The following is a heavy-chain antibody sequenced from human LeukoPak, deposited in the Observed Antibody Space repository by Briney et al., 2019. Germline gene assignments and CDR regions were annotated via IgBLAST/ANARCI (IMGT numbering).Heavy chain of an antibody. D-gene: IGHD3-10*01. CDR2: IYHSGST. CDR1: GGSISSGGYS. CDR3: ARGQRACHQTRGAFDI. J-gene: IGHJ3*02. V-gene: IGHV4-30-2*01. Sequence: SQTLSLTCAVSGGSISSGGYSWSWIRQPPGKGLEWIGYIYHSGSTYYNPSLKSRVTISVDRSKNQFSLKLSSVTAADTAVYCCARGQRACHQTRGAFDIWGQGTMVTVSS.